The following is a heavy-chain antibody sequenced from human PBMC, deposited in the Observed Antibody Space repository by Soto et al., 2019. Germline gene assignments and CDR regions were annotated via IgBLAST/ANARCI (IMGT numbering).Heavy chain of an antibody. CDR3: GRDGVGATPLGWFDP. V-gene: IGHV1-2*06. D-gene: IGHD1-26*01. CDR2: INPRSGDT. J-gene: IGHJ5*02. Sequence: ASVKVSFRASGYTFIGYYIHWGRQAPGQGLEWMGRINPRSGDTTYAQKFQGRLTMTRDTSISTAYMELSSLRSDDTAVYYCGRDGVGATPLGWFDPWGQGSLVTVSS. CDR1: GYTFIGYY.